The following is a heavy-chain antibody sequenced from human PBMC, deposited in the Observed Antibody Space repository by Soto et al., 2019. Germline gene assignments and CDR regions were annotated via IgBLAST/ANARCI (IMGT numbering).Heavy chain of an antibody. Sequence: PGGSLRLSCAASGFTFSDYYMSWIRQAPGKGLEWVSYISSSSSYTNYADSVKGRFTISRDNAKNSLYLQMNSLRAEDTAVYYCARESDYDRTLDYWGQGTLVTVSS. D-gene: IGHD3-22*01. CDR1: GFTFSDYY. CDR3: ARESDYDRTLDY. J-gene: IGHJ4*02. V-gene: IGHV3-11*05. CDR2: ISSSSSYT.